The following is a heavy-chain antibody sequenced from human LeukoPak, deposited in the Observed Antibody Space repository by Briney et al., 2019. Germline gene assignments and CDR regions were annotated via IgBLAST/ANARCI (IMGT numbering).Heavy chain of an antibody. J-gene: IGHJ4*02. CDR3: ATPPGKVDY. CDR1: GFTFTGFH. Sequence: GASVKVSCKTSGFTFTGFHMHWVRQAPGQGLEWMGWISPNSGGTTYAQKFQGRVNMTRDTSISAVYMELSRLTSDDTAVYYCATPPGKVDYWGQGTLVTVSS. V-gene: IGHV1-2*02. D-gene: IGHD4-23*01. CDR2: ISPNSGGT.